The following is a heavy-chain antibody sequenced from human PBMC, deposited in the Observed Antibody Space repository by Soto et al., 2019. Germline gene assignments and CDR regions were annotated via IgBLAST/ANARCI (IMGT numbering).Heavy chain of an antibody. Sequence: QVQLVESGGGVVQPGRSLRLSCVGSGFPFWHYGMHWVRQAPGKGLEWVAVIWSDGNKESYADSVKGRFAISRDDSKDTFYLEMNRLGVGDPAVYFCSRDRNGGWFHMDVWGQGTTVSVSS. J-gene: IGHJ6*02. D-gene: IGHD6-19*01. CDR3: SRDRNGGWFHMDV. CDR1: GFPFWHYG. V-gene: IGHV3-33*01. CDR2: IWSDGNKE.